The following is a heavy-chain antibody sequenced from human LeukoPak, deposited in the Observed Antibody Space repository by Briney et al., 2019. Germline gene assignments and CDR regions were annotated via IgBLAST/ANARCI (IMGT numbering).Heavy chain of an antibody. CDR3: AKSLYDSSGYYFFDY. J-gene: IGHJ4*02. CDR1: GFTFSSYA. CDR2: ISTGGGTT. Sequence: GGSLRLSCAASGFTFSSYAMSWVRQAPGKGLESVSSISTGGGTTYYADSVKGRFTISRDNSKSTLYLQMNSLRAKDTAVYYCAKSLYDSSGYYFFDYWGQGTLVTVSS. D-gene: IGHD3-22*01. V-gene: IGHV3-23*01.